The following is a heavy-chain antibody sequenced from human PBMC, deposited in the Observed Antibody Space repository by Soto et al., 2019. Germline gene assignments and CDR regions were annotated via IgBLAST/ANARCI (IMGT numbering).Heavy chain of an antibody. J-gene: IGHJ5*02. D-gene: IGHD2-21*02. Sequence: SESMSLACTVSGGAMTDYSWVWIRQPAGKGLEWIGRIFSSGSTNYNPSLKGRITMSLDTSKNQFSLKLNSATATDTAVYFCARDQGVVVTADNWFDPWGQGILVTVSS. CDR1: GGAMTDYS. CDR2: IFSSGST. V-gene: IGHV4-4*07. CDR3: ARDQGVVVTADNWFDP.